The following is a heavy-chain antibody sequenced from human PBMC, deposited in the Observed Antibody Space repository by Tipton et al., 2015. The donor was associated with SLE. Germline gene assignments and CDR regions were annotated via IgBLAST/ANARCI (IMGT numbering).Heavy chain of an antibody. CDR3: AKGSDYDILTGYPAYFDY. CDR1: GFTFSTYS. J-gene: IGHJ4*02. Sequence: SLRLSCAASGFTFSTYSMNWVRQAPGKRLEWVSYISSSSTTCYADSVKGRFTISRDNSKNTLYLQMNSLRAEDMALYYCAKGSDYDILTGYPAYFDYWGQGTLVTVSS. V-gene: IGHV3-48*01. D-gene: IGHD3-9*01. CDR2: ISSSSTT.